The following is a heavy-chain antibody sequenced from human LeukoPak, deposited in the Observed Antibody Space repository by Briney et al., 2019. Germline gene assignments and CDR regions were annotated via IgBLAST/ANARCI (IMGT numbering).Heavy chain of an antibody. CDR1: GGTFSSYA. J-gene: IGHJ4*02. V-gene: IGHV1-69*04. Sequence: ASVKVSCKASGGTFSSYAISWVRQAPGQGLEWMGRIIPILGIANYAQKLQGRVTITADKSTSTAYMELSSLRSEDTAVYYCARSTRDILTGYYSDYWGQGTLVTVSS. CDR3: ARSTRDILTGYYSDY. D-gene: IGHD3-9*01. CDR2: IIPILGIA.